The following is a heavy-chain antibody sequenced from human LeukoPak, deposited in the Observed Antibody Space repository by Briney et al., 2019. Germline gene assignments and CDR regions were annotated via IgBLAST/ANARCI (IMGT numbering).Heavy chain of an antibody. CDR3: ARDRGKHYYDSSGYTYNWFDP. CDR2: IYYSGST. J-gene: IGHJ5*02. CDR1: GGSISSGGYY. V-gene: IGHV4-31*03. Sequence: SETLSLTCTVSGGSISSGGYYWSRIRQHPGKGLEWIGYIYYSGSTYYNPSLKSRVTISVDTSKNQFSLKLSSVTAADTAVYYCARDRGKHYYDSSGYTYNWFDPWGQGTLVTVSS. D-gene: IGHD3-22*01.